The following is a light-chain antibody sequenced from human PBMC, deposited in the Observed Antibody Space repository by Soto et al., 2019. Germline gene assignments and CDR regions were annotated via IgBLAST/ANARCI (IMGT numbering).Light chain of an antibody. CDR1: SSDVGGYNF. CDR2: EVT. Sequence: QSVWPHPASVFWSPGHAISIACTGTSSDVGGYNFVSWYQQHPGKAPKLLIYEVTNRPSGVSDRFSGSKSGNTASLTISGLRAEAEADFYCSSYAGSGNTVFGGGTKVTVL. CDR3: SSYAGSGNTV. V-gene: IGLV2-14*01. J-gene: IGLJ2*01.